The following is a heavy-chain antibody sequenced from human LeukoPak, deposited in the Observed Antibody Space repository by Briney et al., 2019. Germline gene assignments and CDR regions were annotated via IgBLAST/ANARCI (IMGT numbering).Heavy chain of an antibody. CDR1: GYTFTNNY. V-gene: IGHV1-46*01. D-gene: IGHD5-12*01. CDR3: ARDNSLGDSAWWFDP. Sequence: ASVKVSCKASGYTFTNNYMHWVRQAPGQGLEWRGIINPSGDNTWYAQKFQGRVTLTRDMATSTDYMEVSSLRSEDTAVYSCARDNSLGDSAWWFDPWGQGTLVTVSS. CDR2: INPSGDNT. J-gene: IGHJ5*02.